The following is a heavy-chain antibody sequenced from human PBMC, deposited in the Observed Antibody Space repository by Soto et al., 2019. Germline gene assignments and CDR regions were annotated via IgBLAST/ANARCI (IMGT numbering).Heavy chain of an antibody. V-gene: IGHV3-23*01. J-gene: IGHJ5*02. Sequence: EVQLLESGGGLVQPGGSLRLSCAASGVTFTNFAMNWVRQAPGKGLEWVAGISLSGSSTYYADSVKGRFTVSRDNSMDTLYLQLNSLRADDTAVYYCAKGSWVHHGSEGGNWLDPWGQGTLVTVSS. D-gene: IGHD3-10*01. CDR3: AKGSWVHHGSEGGNWLDP. CDR2: ISLSGSST. CDR1: GVTFTNFA.